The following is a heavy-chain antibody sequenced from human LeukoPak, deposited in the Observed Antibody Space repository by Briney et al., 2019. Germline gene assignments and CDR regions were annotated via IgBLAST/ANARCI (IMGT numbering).Heavy chain of an antibody. V-gene: IGHV1-2*02. CDR3: ARGIRIAALEYYYYTDV. Sequence: ASVKVSCKASGYTFTGYYMHWVRQAPGQGLEWMGWINPNSGGTNYAQKFQGRVTMTRDTSISTAYMELSRLRSDDTAVYYCARGIRIAALEYYYYTDVWGKGTTVTVSS. CDR2: INPNSGGT. D-gene: IGHD6-6*01. CDR1: GYTFTGYY. J-gene: IGHJ6*03.